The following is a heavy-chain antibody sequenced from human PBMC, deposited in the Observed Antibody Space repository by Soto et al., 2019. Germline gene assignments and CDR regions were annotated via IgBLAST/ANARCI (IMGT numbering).Heavy chain of an antibody. CDR2: ISGHNGVT. J-gene: IGHJ4*02. CDR3: ARDRQNYGTFDY. Sequence: QVQLVQSGGEVKKPGASVKVSRKAAGYTFGTYGISWVRQAPGHGLEWMGWISGHNGVTNNARKFQDRVTMTTDTSTSTAYMELGSLRSDDTAMYYCARDRQNYGTFDYWGQGTLVTVSS. CDR1: GYTFGTYG. V-gene: IGHV1-18*01. D-gene: IGHD1-7*01.